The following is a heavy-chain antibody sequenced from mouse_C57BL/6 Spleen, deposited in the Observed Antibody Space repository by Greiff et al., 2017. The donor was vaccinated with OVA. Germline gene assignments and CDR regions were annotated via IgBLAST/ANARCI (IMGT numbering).Heavy chain of an antibody. CDR1: GYTFTSYW. CDR2: IYPGSGST. V-gene: IGHV1-55*01. CDR3: AREFITTVVADYYAMDY. Sequence: QVHVKQPGAELVKPGASVKMSCKASGYTFTSYWITWVQQRPGQGLEWIGDIYPGSGSTNYNEKFKGKATLTVDTSSSTAYMQLSSLTTEDSAVYDCAREFITTVVADYYAMDYWGQGTSVPVSS. J-gene: IGHJ4*01. D-gene: IGHD1-1*01.